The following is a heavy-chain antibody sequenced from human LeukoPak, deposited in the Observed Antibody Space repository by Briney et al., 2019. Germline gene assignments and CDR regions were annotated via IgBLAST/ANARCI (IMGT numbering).Heavy chain of an antibody. Sequence: ASVKVSRKVSGYTLTELSMHWVRQAPGKGLEWMGGFDPEDGETIYAQKFQGRVTMTEDTSTDTAYMELSSLRSEDTAVYYCATDLVGRDGYNFERNLDYWGQGTLVTVSS. V-gene: IGHV1-24*01. CDR1: GYTLTELS. J-gene: IGHJ4*02. D-gene: IGHD5-24*01. CDR3: ATDLVGRDGYNFERNLDY. CDR2: FDPEDGET.